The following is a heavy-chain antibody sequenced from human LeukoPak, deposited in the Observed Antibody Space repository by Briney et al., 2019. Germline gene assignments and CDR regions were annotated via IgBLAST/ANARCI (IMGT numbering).Heavy chain of an antibody. CDR2: NNPNSGGT. CDR1: GYTFTGYY. J-gene: IGHJ4*02. CDR3: ARGTNDILTGYYIDY. Sequence: ASVKVSCKASGYTFTGYYMHWVRQAPGQGLEWMGWNNPNSGGTNYAQKFQGRVTMTRDTSIRTAYMELSRLRSDDTAVYYCARGTNDILTGYYIDYWGQGTLVTVSS. V-gene: IGHV1-2*02. D-gene: IGHD3-9*01.